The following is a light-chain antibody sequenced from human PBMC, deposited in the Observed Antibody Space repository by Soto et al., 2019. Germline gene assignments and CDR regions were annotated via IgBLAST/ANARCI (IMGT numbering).Light chain of an antibody. CDR1: QSISVW. CDR3: QQYDNSSPN. V-gene: IGKV1-5*01. J-gene: IGKJ2*01. Sequence: DIQMTQSPSTLSASVGDGVTITCRASQSISVWLAWYQQRPGKAPKFLIYVASSLETGVPSRFSGSGSGTEFTLTIRSLQPDDFATYYCQQYDNSSPNFGQGTNLEIK. CDR2: VAS.